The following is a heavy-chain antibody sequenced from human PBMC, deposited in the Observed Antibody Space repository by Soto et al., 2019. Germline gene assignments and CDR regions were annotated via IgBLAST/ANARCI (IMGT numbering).Heavy chain of an antibody. CDR1: GFTFSSYG. D-gene: IGHD6-19*01. CDR3: AKDQDIAVAGWYYGMDV. CDR2: ISYDGSNK. V-gene: IGHV3-30*18. Sequence: GGSLRLSCAASGFTFSSYGMHWVRQAPGKGLEWVAVISYDGSNKYYADSVKGRLTISRDNSKNTLYLQMNSLRAEDTAVYYCAKDQDIAVAGWYYGMDVWGQGTTVTVSS. J-gene: IGHJ6*02.